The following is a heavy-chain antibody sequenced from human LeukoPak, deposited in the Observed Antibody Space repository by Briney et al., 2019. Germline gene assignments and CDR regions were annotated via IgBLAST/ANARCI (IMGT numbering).Heavy chain of an antibody. CDR2: IYTSGST. V-gene: IGHV4-61*02. CDR3: ARDEGYHYYAMYV. Sequence: SEALSLTCTVSGGSISSGHNYWSWIRQPAGKGLEWVGRIYTSGSTDYNPSLKSRVTISVDASKNQFSLKLSSVTAADTAVYYCARDEGYHYYAMYVWGQGTTVTVSS. CDR1: GGSISSGHNY. J-gene: IGHJ6*02.